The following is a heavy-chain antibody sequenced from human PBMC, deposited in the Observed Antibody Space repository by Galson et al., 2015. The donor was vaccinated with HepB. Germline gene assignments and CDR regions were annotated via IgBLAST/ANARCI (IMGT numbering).Heavy chain of an antibody. CDR3: ATGLLFPGYGDSGNFDY. CDR2: FDPEDGET. CDR1: GYTLTELS. V-gene: IGHV1-24*01. D-gene: IGHD4-17*01. J-gene: IGHJ4*02. Sequence: SVKVSCKVSGYTLTELSMHWVRQAPGKGLEWMGGFDPEDGETIYAQKFQGRVTMTEDTSTDTAYMELSSLRSEDTAVYYCATGLLFPGYGDSGNFDYWGQGTLVTVSS.